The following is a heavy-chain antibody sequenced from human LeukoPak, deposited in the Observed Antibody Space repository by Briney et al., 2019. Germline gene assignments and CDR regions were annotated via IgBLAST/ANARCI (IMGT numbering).Heavy chain of an antibody. CDR2: ISYDGSNK. J-gene: IGHJ4*02. CDR1: GFTFSSYG. CDR3: AKEVDCPSDCLFFHS. V-gene: IGHV3-30*18. D-gene: IGHD2-21*02. Sequence: GGSLRLSCAASGFTFSSYGMHWVRQAPGKGLEWVAVISYDGSNKYYADSVKGRFTISRDNSKNTLYLQMNSLRAEDTAVYYCAKEVDCPSDCLFFHSWGQGTLVTVSS.